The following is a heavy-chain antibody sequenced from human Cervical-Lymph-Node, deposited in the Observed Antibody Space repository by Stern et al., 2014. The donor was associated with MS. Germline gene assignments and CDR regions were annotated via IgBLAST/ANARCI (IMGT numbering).Heavy chain of an antibody. CDR1: GFNFNTYV. Sequence: EVQLVESGGRLEQPGGALTLSCAASGFNFNTYVMTWVRQAPGKGRERVSSISGDGDRIHYTDSVKGRFIISRDNSRNTLSLQMNSLRVDDTALYYCVSSMAIWGQGTSVIVSA. CDR3: VSSMAI. D-gene: IGHD5-24*01. J-gene: IGHJ4*02. V-gene: IGHV3-23*04. CDR2: ISGDGDRI.